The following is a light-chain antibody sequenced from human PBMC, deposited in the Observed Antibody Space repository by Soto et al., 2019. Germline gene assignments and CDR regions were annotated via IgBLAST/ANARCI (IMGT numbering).Light chain of an antibody. J-gene: IGLJ3*02. Sequence: QSALTQPASVSGSPGQSITISCSETRSNVGGYNYVSWYQQHPGKAPKLMIYEVSNRPSGVSNRFSGSKSGNTASLTISGLQAEDEADYYCNSYTSTSSWVFGGGTKLTVL. CDR1: RSNVGGYNY. CDR3: NSYTSTSSWV. CDR2: EVS. V-gene: IGLV2-14*01.